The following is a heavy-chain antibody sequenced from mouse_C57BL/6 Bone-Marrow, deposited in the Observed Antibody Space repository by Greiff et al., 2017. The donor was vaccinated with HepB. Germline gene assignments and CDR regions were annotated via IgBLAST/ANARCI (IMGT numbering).Heavy chain of an antibody. J-gene: IGHJ2*01. CDR3: TTYDYLDY. Sequence: VQLQQSGAELVRPGASVKLSCTASGFNIKDDYMHWVKQRPEQGLEWIGWIDPENGDTEYASKFQGKAPITADTSSNTAYLQLSSLTSEDTAVYYCTTYDYLDYWGQGTTLTVSS. CDR2: IDPENGDT. V-gene: IGHV14-4*01. D-gene: IGHD2-4*01. CDR1: GFNIKDDY.